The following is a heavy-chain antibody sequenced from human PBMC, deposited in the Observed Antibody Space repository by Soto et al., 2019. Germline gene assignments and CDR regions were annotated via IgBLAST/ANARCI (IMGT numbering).Heavy chain of an antibody. CDR1: GGSFSGYY. CDR3: ARGITPDITIFGVVIVPSYYYYGMEV. D-gene: IGHD3-3*01. V-gene: IGHV4-34*01. J-gene: IGHJ6*02. Sequence: SETLSLTCAVYGGSFSGYYWSWIRQPPGKGLEWIGEINHSGSTNYNPSLKSRVTISVDTSKNQFSLKLSSVTAADTAVYYCARGITPDITIFGVVIVPSYYYYGMEVWGQGTTVTV. CDR2: INHSGST.